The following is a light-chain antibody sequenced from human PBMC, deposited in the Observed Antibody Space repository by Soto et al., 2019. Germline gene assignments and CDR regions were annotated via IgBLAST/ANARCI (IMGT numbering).Light chain of an antibody. J-gene: IGKJ1*01. CDR1: QPVGDS. CDR2: KAS. CDR3: QQYNSFSWT. Sequence: DIQVTQSPSTLSASVGDRVTITCRASQPVGDSLAWFQQTPGKAPRLLIYKASTLQGGVPSRFNGSGSGTEFTLSISSLQPDDFATYYCQQYNSFSWTFGQGTKVDIK. V-gene: IGKV1-5*03.